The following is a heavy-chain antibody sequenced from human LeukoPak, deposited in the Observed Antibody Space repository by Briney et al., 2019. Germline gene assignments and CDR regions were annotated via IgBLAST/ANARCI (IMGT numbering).Heavy chain of an antibody. CDR1: GYSISSGYY. CDR3: ARGASFGY. V-gene: IGHV4-38-2*01. J-gene: IGHJ4*02. Sequence: SETLSLTCAVSGYSISSGYYWGWIRQPPGKGLEWIGSIFHSGSTYYNPSLMSRVTISVDTSKNQFSLKLSSVTAADTAVYYCARGASFGYWGQGTLVTVSS. CDR2: IFHSGST.